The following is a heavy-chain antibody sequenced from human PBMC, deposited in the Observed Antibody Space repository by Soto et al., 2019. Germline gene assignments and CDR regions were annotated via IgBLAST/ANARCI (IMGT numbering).Heavy chain of an antibody. D-gene: IGHD3-10*01. Sequence: VQLLESGGDLVQPGGSLRLSCAAYGFTFTNYAMSWVRQAPGKGLEWVSSVGGSGVTTYYADSVKGRFTISRDNFKNTLYLHMASLRAEATAVYFCAKEDGSGSYVDHWGQGTLVTVSS. CDR2: VGGSGVTT. CDR1: GFTFTNYA. V-gene: IGHV3-23*01. J-gene: IGHJ4*02. CDR3: AKEDGSGSYVDH.